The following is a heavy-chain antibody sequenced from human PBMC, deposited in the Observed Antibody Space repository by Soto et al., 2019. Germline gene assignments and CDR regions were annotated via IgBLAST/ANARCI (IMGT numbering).Heavy chain of an antibody. Sequence: PSETLSLTCTVSGGSISSGGYYWSWIRQHSGKGLEWIGYIYYSGSTYYNPSLKSRVTISVDTSKNQFSLKLSSVTAADTAVYYCARGPYDILTGYFWALFDYWGQGTQVTVSS. J-gene: IGHJ4*02. D-gene: IGHD3-9*01. CDR3: ARGPYDILTGYFWALFDY. CDR1: GGSISSGGYY. V-gene: IGHV4-31*03. CDR2: IYYSGST.